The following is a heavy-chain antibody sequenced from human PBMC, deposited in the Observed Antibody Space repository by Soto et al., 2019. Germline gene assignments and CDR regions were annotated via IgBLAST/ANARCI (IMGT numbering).Heavy chain of an antibody. CDR1: GGTFNNYP. J-gene: IGHJ6*02. D-gene: IGHD5-12*01. V-gene: IGHV1-69*13. CDR2: SIPIFGTA. Sequence: SVKVSCKASGGTFNNYPITWVRQAPGEGLEWMGGSIPIFGTANYAQKFQGRATISVDESTSTAYMELSSLRSEDTAVYYCARGRGYSGDDHYYYFDMDVWGQGTTVTVSS. CDR3: ARGRGYSGDDHYYYFDMDV.